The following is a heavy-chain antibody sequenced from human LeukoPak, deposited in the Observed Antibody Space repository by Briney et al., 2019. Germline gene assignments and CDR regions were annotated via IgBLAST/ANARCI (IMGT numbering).Heavy chain of an antibody. Sequence: PGRSLRLSCTASGFTFGDYAMSWFRQAPGKGLEWVGFIRSEAYGGTTEYAATVKGRFIISRDDSKSSVYLQMNSLKTEDTAVYYCTREHSYYYDNSGSDYWGQGALVTVSS. CDR1: GFTFGDYA. D-gene: IGHD3-22*01. V-gene: IGHV3-49*03. CDR2: IRSEAYGGTT. J-gene: IGHJ4*02. CDR3: TREHSYYYDNSGSDY.